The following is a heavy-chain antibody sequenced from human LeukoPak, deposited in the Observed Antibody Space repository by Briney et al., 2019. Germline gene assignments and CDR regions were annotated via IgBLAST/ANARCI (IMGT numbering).Heavy chain of an antibody. J-gene: IGHJ4*02. V-gene: IGHV4-59*11. CDR3: ARGGTAAKYYFDS. CDR2: IFYSGTT. CDR1: NVSISPLY. Sequence: PSETLSLTCTVSNVSISPLYWGWLRQPPGKGLEFIGYIFYSGTTNFNPSLKSRITLSVDTSKNQFSLRLNSVTAADTAVYYCARGGTAAKYYFDSWGQGTLVTVSS. D-gene: IGHD6-13*01.